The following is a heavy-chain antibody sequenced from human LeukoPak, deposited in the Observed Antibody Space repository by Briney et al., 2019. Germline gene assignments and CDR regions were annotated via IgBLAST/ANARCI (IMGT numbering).Heavy chain of an antibody. D-gene: IGHD4-17*01. Sequence: GGSLRLSCAAPGFTFSSYSMNWVRQAPGKGLEWVSSISSSSSYIYYADSVKGRFTISRDNAKNSLYLQMNSLRAEDTAVYYCASTYGAANEFDYWGQGTLVTVSS. V-gene: IGHV3-21*01. CDR2: ISSSSSYI. CDR3: ASTYGAANEFDY. CDR1: GFTFSSYS. J-gene: IGHJ4*02.